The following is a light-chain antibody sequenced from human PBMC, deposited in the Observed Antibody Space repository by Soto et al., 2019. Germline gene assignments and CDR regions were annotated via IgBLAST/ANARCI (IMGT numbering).Light chain of an antibody. J-gene: IGKJ4*01. CDR3: QQRSSCPLT. Sequence: EIVLTQSPATLALSPGERATLSCRASQSVSSFLAWYQQKPGQAPRLLIYDASKRATGISARFSGSGSGTDFTLTISSLVPDDFAVYYCQQRSSCPLTFGGGTKVEIK. CDR2: DAS. CDR1: QSVSSF. V-gene: IGKV3-11*01.